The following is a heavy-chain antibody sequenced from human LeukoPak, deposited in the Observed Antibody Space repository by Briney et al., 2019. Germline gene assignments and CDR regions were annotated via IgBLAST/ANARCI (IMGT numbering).Heavy chain of an antibody. V-gene: IGHV1-2*02. J-gene: IGHJ4*02. D-gene: IGHD6-13*01. CDR1: GYTFTGYY. Sequence: ASVKVSCKASGYTFTGYYMHWVRQAPGQGLEWMGWINPNSGGTNYAQKFRGRVTMTRDTSISTAYMELSRLRSDDTAVYYCARDDGYSSSWYDYWGQGTLVTVSS. CDR2: INPNSGGT. CDR3: ARDDGYSSSWYDY.